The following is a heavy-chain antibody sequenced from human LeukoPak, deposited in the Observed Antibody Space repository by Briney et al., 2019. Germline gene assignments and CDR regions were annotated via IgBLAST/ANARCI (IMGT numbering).Heavy chain of an antibody. Sequence: ASVKVSCKASGYTFTGYYIHWVRQAPGQGLQWMGIINPTGGTTTYAQKFQGRVTMTRDTSTSTVYMELSSLRSEDTAVYYCAREYGDSGRKRGGFDYWGQGTLVTVSS. CDR2: INPTGGTT. V-gene: IGHV1-46*01. CDR1: GYTFTGYY. J-gene: IGHJ4*02. D-gene: IGHD1-26*01. CDR3: AREYGDSGRKRGGFDY.